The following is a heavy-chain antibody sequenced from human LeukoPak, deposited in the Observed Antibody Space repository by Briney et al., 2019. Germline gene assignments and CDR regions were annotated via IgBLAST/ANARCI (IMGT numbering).Heavy chain of an antibody. CDR1: GFTFSSYA. V-gene: IGHV3-23*01. CDR3: AKDAHFWVAVAAPR. CDR2: ISGSGSST. Sequence: SGGSLRLSCAASGFTFSSYAMSWVRQAPGKGLEWVSAISGSGSSTYYADSVKGRFTISRDNSKNTLYLQMNSLRAEDTAVYYCAKDAHFWVAVAAPRWGQGTLVTVSS. J-gene: IGHJ4*02. D-gene: IGHD6-19*01.